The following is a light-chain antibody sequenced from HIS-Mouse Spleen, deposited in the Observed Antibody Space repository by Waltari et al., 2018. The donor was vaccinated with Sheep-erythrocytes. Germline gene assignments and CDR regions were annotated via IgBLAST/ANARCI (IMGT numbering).Light chain of an antibody. J-gene: IGKJ1*01. Sequence: AIQLTQSPSSLSASVGDRVTITCRASQGISSALAWYQQKPGKAPKLLIYDASSLESGVHSRFSGSGSGTDFTLTISSLQPEDFATYYCQQFNNYPRTFGQGTKVEIK. CDR1: QGISSA. V-gene: IGKV1D-13*01. CDR2: DAS. CDR3: QQFNNYPRT.